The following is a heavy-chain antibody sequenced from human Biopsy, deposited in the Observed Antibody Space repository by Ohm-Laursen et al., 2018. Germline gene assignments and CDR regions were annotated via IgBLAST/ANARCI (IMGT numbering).Heavy chain of an antibody. CDR2: INPKSGGT. CDR1: GYNFTGYY. D-gene: IGHD6-19*01. V-gene: IGHV1-2*02. Sequence: SVKVSCKTSGYNFTGYYIHWVRQAPGQGLEWMGWINPKSGGTNYAQKFQGNITMTKNTSMSTAYMEMSRLRSDDTAVYYCALQSVAQMKNFDYWGQGTLVTVSS. J-gene: IGHJ4*02. CDR3: ALQSVAQMKNFDY.